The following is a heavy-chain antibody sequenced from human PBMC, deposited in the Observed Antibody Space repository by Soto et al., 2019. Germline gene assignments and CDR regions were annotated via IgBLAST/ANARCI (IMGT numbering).Heavy chain of an antibody. J-gene: IGHJ4*02. D-gene: IGHD3-10*01. CDR1: GFTFSSSR. V-gene: IGHV3-21*01. CDR3: ARDGITMIRGITVFDF. Sequence: GGSLRLSCVASGFTFSSSRMNWVRQAPGKGLEWVSFISSSSDYMYYADSVKGRFTVSRDNAKNSLYLQMDSLRAEDTAVYYCARDGITMIRGITVFDFWGQGTLVTV. CDR2: ISSSSDYM.